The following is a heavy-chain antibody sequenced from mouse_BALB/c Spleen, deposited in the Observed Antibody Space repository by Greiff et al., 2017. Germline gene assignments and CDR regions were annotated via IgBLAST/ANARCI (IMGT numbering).Heavy chain of an antibody. D-gene: IGHD2-9*01. V-gene: IGHV3-2*02. CDR1: GYSITSDYA. CDR3: ATYYGYDGPAWFAY. J-gene: IGHJ3*01. CDR2: ISYSGST. Sequence: DVKLVESGPGLVKPSQSLSLTCTVTGYSITSDYAWNWIRQFPGNKLEWTGYISYSGSTSYNPSLKSRISITRDTSKNQFFLQLNSVTTEDTATYYCATYYGYDGPAWFAYWGQGTLVTVSA.